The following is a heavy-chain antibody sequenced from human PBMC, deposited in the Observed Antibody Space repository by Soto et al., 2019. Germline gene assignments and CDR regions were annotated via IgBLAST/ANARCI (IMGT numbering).Heavy chain of an antibody. D-gene: IGHD1-20*01. CDR3: ARTHNLTHVHRLTFDY. J-gene: IGHJ4*02. CDR1: GFTFSNSE. CDR2: ISITGSTI. Sequence: WGSLRVSCAASGFTFSNSEMNWVRQAPGKGLEWVSYISITGSTIYDADSVKGRSTISRDNAKNSLFLQMNTLRPEDTAVYYCARTHNLTHVHRLTFDYWGPATLVTVSS. V-gene: IGHV3-48*03.